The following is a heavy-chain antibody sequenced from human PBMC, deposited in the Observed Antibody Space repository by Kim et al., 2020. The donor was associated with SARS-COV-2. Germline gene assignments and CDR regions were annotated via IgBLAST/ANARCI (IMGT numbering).Heavy chain of an antibody. J-gene: IGHJ6*03. D-gene: IGHD3-16*01. Sequence: GGSLRLSCAPSGFTFSSFGMSWVRQAPGKGLEWVSAIRNSGDNTYHADSVKGRFTTSRDNSKNTLYLQMNSLRAEDTATYYCARRGREYYMDVWGKGNTVTLSS. V-gene: IGHV3-23*01. CDR3: ARRGREYYMDV. CDR1: GFTFSSFG. CDR2: IRNSGDNT.